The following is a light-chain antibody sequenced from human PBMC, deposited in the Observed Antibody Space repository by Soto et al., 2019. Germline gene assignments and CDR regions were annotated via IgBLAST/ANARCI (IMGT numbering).Light chain of an antibody. CDR3: CSYAVTSTDFF. J-gene: IGLJ2*01. CDR1: SSDIGAYNY. Sequence: QSALTQPASVSGSPGQSITISCTGTSSDIGAYNYVSWYQQHPGKAPKLMIYEVSNRPSGVSNRFSGSKSGNAASLTISGLQAEDEADYYCCSYAVTSTDFFFGVGTKLTVL. CDR2: EVS. V-gene: IGLV2-14*01.